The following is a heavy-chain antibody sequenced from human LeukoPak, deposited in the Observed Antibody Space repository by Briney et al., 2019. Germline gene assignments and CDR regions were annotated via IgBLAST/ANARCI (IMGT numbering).Heavy chain of an antibody. D-gene: IGHD2-15*01. CDR1: GGSISSSSYY. CDR3: ARDAHVVVVAATLNWLDP. J-gene: IGHJ5*02. CDR2: IYYSGST. V-gene: IGHV4-39*07. Sequence: SETLSLTCTVSGGSISSSSYYWGWIRQPPGKGLEWIGSIYYSGSTYYNPSLKSRVTISVDTSKNQFSLKLSSVTAADTAVYYCARDAHVVVVAATLNWLDPWGQGTLVTVSS.